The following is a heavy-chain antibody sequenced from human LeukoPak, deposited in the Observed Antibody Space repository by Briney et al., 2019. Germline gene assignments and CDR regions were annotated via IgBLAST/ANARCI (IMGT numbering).Heavy chain of an antibody. Sequence: GGSLRLSCAASGFPFSTYAMTWVRQAPGKGLEWVSTMSGSSGRTYYADSVKGRFTISRDNAKNTMDLQMNSLRAEDTAVYYCTTDPLERLNFQHWGQGTLVTVSS. CDR3: TTDPLERLNFQH. CDR1: GFPFSTYA. V-gene: IGHV3-23*01. J-gene: IGHJ1*01. CDR2: MSGSSGRT. D-gene: IGHD2-21*02.